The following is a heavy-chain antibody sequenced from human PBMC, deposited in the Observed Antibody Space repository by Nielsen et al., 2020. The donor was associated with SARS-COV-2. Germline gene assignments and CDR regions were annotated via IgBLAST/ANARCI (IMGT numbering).Heavy chain of an antibody. D-gene: IGHD3-22*01. CDR1: GYTFTAYA. J-gene: IGHJ6*02. CDR2: INSDSGNT. Sequence: ASVKVSCKASGYTFTAYAIHWVRQDPGQRLEWMGWINSDSGNTKYSQKFQGRVTITADKSTSTAYMELSSLRSEDTAVYYCAREALGYYDSSGYYTRSYYYYGMDVWGQGTTVTVSS. V-gene: IGHV1-3*04. CDR3: AREALGYYDSSGYYTRSYYYYGMDV.